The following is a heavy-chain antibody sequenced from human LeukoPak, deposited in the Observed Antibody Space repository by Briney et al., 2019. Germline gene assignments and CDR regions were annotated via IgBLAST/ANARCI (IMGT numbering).Heavy chain of an antibody. D-gene: IGHD2-2*01. CDR2: INPNSGGT. CDR3: ARAGIVVVRNWFDP. J-gene: IGHJ5*02. Sequence: GASVKVSCKASGHSFTGYYMHWVRQAPGQGLEWMGWINPNSGGTNYAQKFQGRVTMTRDTSISTAYMELSRLRSDDTAVYYCARAGIVVVRNWFDPWGQGTLVTVSS. CDR1: GHSFTGYY. V-gene: IGHV1-2*02.